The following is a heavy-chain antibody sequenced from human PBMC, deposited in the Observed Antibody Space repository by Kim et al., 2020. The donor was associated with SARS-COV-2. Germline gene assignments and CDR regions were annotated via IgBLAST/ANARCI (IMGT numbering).Heavy chain of an antibody. D-gene: IGHD1-1*01. CDR1: GGSFSDNY. CDR3: TGGKLPPPPHS. CDR2: IHHSGNT. Sequence: SETLSLTCTVYGGSFSDNYYNWIRQPPGKGLEWIGEIHHSGNTKYNPSLKSRVTIPLNTSKNQFSLKLSPVPAPARPFYYCTGGKLPPPPHSWGPGPLAT. V-gene: IGHV4-34*01. J-gene: IGHJ5*02.